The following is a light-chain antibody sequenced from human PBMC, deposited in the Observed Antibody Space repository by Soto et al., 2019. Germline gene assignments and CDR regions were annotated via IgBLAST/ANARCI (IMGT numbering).Light chain of an antibody. J-gene: IGKJ2*01. Sequence: EIVLTQSPGTLSLSPGERATLSCRASQSLRTSYLAWYRQRPGQAPRLLIYGVSARATGIPDRFSGSGSGTDFTLAITRLEPEDFAVYYCQQDDRSPFNFGQGSKLEIK. CDR3: QQDDRSPFN. CDR1: QSLRTSY. V-gene: IGKV3-20*01. CDR2: GVS.